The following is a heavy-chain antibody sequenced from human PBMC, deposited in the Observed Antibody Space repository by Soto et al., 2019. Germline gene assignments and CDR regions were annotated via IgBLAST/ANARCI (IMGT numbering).Heavy chain of an antibody. D-gene: IGHD2-15*01. CDR2: IIPIFGTA. J-gene: IGHJ6*02. V-gene: IGHV1-69*13. CDR1: GGTFSSYA. Sequence: SVKVSCKASGGTFSSYAISWVRQAPGQGLEWMGGIIPIFGTANYAQKFQGRVTITADESTSTAYMELSSLRSEDTAVYYCARVVVVAATDYYYYGMDVWGQGTTVTVSS. CDR3: ARVVVVAATDYYYYGMDV.